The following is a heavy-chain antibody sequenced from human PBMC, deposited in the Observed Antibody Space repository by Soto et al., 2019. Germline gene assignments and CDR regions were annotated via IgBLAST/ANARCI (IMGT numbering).Heavy chain of an antibody. CDR3: ARDSGGGDFDY. V-gene: IGHV4-30-4*01. J-gene: IGHJ4*02. D-gene: IGHD6-25*01. Sequence: QVQLQESGPGLVKPSQTLSLTCTVSGGSISSGDYYWSWIRQPPGKGLEWIGYIYYSGSTSYNPSLKCRVTISVDTSKNQFSLKLSSVTAADTAVDYCARDSGGGDFDYWGQGTLVTVSS. CDR2: IYYSGST. CDR1: GGSISSGDYY.